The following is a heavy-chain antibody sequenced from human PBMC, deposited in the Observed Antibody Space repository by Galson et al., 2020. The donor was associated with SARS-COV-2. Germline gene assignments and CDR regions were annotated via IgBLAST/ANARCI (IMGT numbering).Heavy chain of an antibody. V-gene: IGHV3-48*01. Sequence: GESMKISCAASGFTFSSYSMNWVRQAPGKGLEWVSYISRSSSTIYYADSVKGRFTISRDNAKNSLYLQMNSLRAEDTAVYYCARGAQPFYTGLYAFDIWGQGTMVTVSS. D-gene: IGHD2-2*02. CDR1: GFTFSSYS. J-gene: IGHJ3*02. CDR3: ARGAQPFYTGLYAFDI. CDR2: ISRSSSTI.